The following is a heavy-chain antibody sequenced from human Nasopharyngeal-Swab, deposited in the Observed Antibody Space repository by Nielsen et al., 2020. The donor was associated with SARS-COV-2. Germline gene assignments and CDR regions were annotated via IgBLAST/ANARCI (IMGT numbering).Heavy chain of an antibody. Sequence: GESLKISCAASGFTFSSYSMNWVRQAPGKGLEWVSSISSSSSYIYYADSVKGRFTISRDNAKNSLYLQMNSLRDEDTAVYYCARAMDIGWLVHMGYYFDYWGQGTLVTVSS. CDR2: ISSSSSYI. CDR1: GFTFSSYS. J-gene: IGHJ4*02. CDR3: ARAMDIGWLVHMGYYFDY. V-gene: IGHV3-21*01. D-gene: IGHD6-19*01.